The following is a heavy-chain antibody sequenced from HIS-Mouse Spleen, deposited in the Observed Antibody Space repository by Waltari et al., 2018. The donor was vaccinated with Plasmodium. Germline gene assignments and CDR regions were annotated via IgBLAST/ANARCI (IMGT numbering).Heavy chain of an antibody. V-gene: IGHV4-34*01. Sequence: QVQLQQWGAGRLKPSETLSLPCAVYGGSFSVYYWSWIRQPPGKGRAWIGELNHRGSTNYNPALKRTGTISVERAKDQFSVKLSSVTAADTAVYYCARVTSAGVYWYFDLWGRGTLVTVAS. CDR3: ARVTSAGVYWYFDL. D-gene: IGHD3-3*01. J-gene: IGHJ2*01. CDR1: GGSFSVYY. CDR2: LNHRGST.